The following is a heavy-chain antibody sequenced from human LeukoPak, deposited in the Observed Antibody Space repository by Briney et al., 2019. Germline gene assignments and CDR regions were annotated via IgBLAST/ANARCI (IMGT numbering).Heavy chain of an antibody. Sequence: HPGGSLRLSCAASGFTFSSYAMSWVRQAPGKGLEWVSAISGSGGSTYYADSVKGRFTISRDNSKNTLYLQMNSLRAEDTAVYYCAKDRSPLEWPYYYYYGMDVWGQGTTVTVSS. CDR3: AKDRSPLEWPYYYYYGMDV. V-gene: IGHV3-23*01. CDR1: GFTFSSYA. CDR2: ISGSGGST. D-gene: IGHD3-3*01. J-gene: IGHJ6*02.